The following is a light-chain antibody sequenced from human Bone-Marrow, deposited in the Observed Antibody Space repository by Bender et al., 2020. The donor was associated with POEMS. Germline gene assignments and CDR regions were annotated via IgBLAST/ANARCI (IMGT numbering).Light chain of an antibody. CDR3: QSADTSGTHFV. V-gene: IGLV3-25*03. J-gene: IGLJ1*01. Sequence: SYDLTQPPSVSVSPGQTARITCFGDALPKQFGYWYQQKPGQAPRLVIYKDTERPSGIPERFSGSSSGTTVTLTISGVQTEDEADYYCQSADTSGTHFVFGTGTKVTVL. CDR2: KDT. CDR1: ALPKQF.